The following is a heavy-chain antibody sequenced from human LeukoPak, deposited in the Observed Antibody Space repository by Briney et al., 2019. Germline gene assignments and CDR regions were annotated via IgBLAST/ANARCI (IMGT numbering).Heavy chain of an antibody. Sequence: SETLSLTCAVSGGSVSTSGYYWSWIRQPPGKGLEWIGYIYYSGSTNYNPSLKSRVTISVDTSKNQFSLKLSSVTAADTAVYYCARDRRYSSSWYLPDYWGQGTLVTVSS. J-gene: IGHJ4*02. CDR1: GGSVSTSGYY. V-gene: IGHV4-61*08. CDR3: ARDRRYSSSWYLPDY. CDR2: IYYSGST. D-gene: IGHD6-13*01.